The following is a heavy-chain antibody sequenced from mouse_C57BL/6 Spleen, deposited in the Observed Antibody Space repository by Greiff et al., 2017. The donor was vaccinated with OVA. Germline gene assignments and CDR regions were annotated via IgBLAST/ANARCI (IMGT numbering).Heavy chain of an antibody. Sequence: VQLQQSGAELVMPGASVKLSCKASGYTFTSYWMHWVKQRPGQGLEWIGEIDPSDSYTNYNQKFKGKSTLTVDKSSSTAYMQLSSLTSEDSAVYYCATGRDYYAMDYCGQGTSVTVSS. CDR2: IDPSDSYT. V-gene: IGHV1-69*01. CDR1: GYTFTSYW. D-gene: IGHD4-1*01. J-gene: IGHJ4*01. CDR3: ATGRDYYAMDY.